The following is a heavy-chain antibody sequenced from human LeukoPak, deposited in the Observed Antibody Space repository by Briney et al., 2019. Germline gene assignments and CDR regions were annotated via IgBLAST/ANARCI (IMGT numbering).Heavy chain of an antibody. D-gene: IGHD3-22*01. CDR2: IHYTGRT. V-gene: IGHV4-59*13. J-gene: IGHJ4*02. Sequence: SETLSLTCTISRGSISTYYWSWIRQTPGTTLERIANIHYTGRTRYNPSLESRVTMSLDTPKNEFSLRLTSMTAADSAVYYCARGRPDPQNSDYWDYWGQGILVTVSS. CDR1: RGSISTYY. CDR3: ARGRPDPQNSDYWDY.